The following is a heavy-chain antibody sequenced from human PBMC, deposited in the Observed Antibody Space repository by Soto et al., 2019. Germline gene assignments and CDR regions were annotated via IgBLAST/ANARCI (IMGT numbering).Heavy chain of an antibody. J-gene: IGHJ6*02. V-gene: IGHV1-18*01. CDR1: GYTFTSYG. CDR2: ISAYNGNT. Sequence: QVQLVQSGAEVKKPGASVKVSCKASGYTFTSYGISWVRQAPGQGLEWMGWISAYNGNTNYAQKLQGRVTMTTDTTTSTDYMELRSLRSDDTAVYYCARDSGIAAAQYYYYGIDVWGQGTTVTVSS. CDR3: ARDSGIAAAQYYYYGIDV. D-gene: IGHD6-13*01.